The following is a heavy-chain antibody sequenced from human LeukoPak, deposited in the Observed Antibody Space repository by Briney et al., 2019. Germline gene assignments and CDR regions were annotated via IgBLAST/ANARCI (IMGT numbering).Heavy chain of an antibody. Sequence: GGSLRLSCAASGFTFSDYYMSWIRQAPGKGLEWVSYISSSGSTIYYADSVKGRFTISRDNAKNSLYLQMNSLRAEDTAVYYCARGRAYYDSSGLLFDYWGQGTLVTVSS. CDR1: GFTFSDYY. D-gene: IGHD3-22*01. CDR3: ARGRAYYDSSGLLFDY. CDR2: ISSSGSTI. J-gene: IGHJ4*02. V-gene: IGHV3-11*04.